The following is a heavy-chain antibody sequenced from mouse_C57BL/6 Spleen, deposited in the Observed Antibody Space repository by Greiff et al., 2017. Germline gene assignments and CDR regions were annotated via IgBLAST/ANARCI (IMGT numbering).Heavy chain of an antibody. V-gene: IGHV1-52*01. CDR3: ARLVSSGYFDY. J-gene: IGHJ2*01. CDR1: GYTFTSYW. CDR2: IDPSDSET. Sequence: VQLQQPGAELVRPGSSVKLSCKASGYTFTSYWMHWVKQRPIQGLEWIGNIDPSDSETHYNQKFKDKATLTVDKSSSTAYMQLSSLTSEDSAVYYCARLVSSGYFDYWGQGTTLTVSS. D-gene: IGHD3-2*02.